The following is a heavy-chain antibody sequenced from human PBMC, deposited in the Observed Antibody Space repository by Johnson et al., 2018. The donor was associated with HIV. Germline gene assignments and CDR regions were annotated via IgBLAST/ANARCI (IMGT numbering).Heavy chain of an antibody. Sequence: QVQLVESGGGVVQPGRSLRLSCAASGFTFSSYGMHWVRQAPGKGLEWVAVIWYDGSNKYYADSVKGRFTISRDNSKNTLYLQMNSLRAEDTAVYYCAKDQWEQTLNAFDIWGQGTMVTVSS. CDR3: AKDQWEQTLNAFDI. D-gene: IGHD1-26*01. CDR1: GFTFSSYG. J-gene: IGHJ3*02. CDR2: IWYDGSNK. V-gene: IGHV3-33*06.